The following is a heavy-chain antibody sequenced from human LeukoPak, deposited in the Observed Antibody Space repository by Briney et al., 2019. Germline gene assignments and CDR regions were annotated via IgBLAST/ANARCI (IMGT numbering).Heavy chain of an antibody. D-gene: IGHD6-13*01. CDR3: VKIAAD. Sequence: GGSLRLSCSASGFSFSSYDMHWVRQAPGKGLEYVSGISSNGGSTYYAASVKGRFTISRDNSKNTPYLQMSSLRGEDTAVYYCVKIAADWGQGTLVTVSS. CDR1: GFSFSSYD. CDR2: ISSNGGST. J-gene: IGHJ4*02. V-gene: IGHV3-64D*06.